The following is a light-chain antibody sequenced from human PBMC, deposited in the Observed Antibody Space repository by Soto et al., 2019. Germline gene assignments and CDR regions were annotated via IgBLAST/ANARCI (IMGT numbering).Light chain of an antibody. CDR3: QGFRT. V-gene: IGKV1-5*03. J-gene: IGKJ1*01. Sequence: DIQMTQSPSTLSASVGDRVTITCRASQSIGSWLAWYQQKPGKAPKLLNHKGSFLESGVPSRISGSGSGTEFTLTINGLQPDDFATYYCQGFRTFGQGTKVEI. CDR1: QSIGSW. CDR2: KGS.